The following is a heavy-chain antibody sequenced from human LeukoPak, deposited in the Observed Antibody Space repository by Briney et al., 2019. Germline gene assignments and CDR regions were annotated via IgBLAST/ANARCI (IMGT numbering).Heavy chain of an antibody. CDR1: GFTFSNYA. CDR2: ISGSGDST. D-gene: IGHD3-3*01. Sequence: GGSLRLSCAGSGFTFSNYAMSWVRQAPGKGLEWVSAISGSGDSTYYADSVKGRFTISRDSSMETPYLQMNSLRAEDTATYFCAKRLSFGVAIGDFDYWGQGTLVTVSS. V-gene: IGHV3-23*01. CDR3: AKRLSFGVAIGDFDY. J-gene: IGHJ4*02.